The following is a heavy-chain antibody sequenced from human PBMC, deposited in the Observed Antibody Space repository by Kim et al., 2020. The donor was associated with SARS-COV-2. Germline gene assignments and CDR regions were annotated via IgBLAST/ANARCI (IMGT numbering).Heavy chain of an antibody. CDR3: AREAWLFRRGGAFDI. Sequence: GGSLRLSCAASGFTFSSYWMSWVRQAPGKGLEWVANIKEDGSEKYYADSVKGRFTISRDNAKNSLYLQMNSLRAEDTAVYYCAREAWLFRRGGAFDIWGQGTMVTVSS. CDR2: IKEDGSEK. V-gene: IGHV3-7*01. D-gene: IGHD3-22*01. J-gene: IGHJ3*02. CDR1: GFTFSSYW.